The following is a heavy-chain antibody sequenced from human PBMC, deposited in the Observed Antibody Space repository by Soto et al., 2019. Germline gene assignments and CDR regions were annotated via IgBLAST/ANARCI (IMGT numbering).Heavy chain of an antibody. Sequence: PSETLSLTCIVSGGSFSSSSYYWGWIRQPPGKGLEWIGSFLYSGSTYYNPSLKSRVTISVDTSKNQFSLRLSSVTAADTAVYYCARHGGVAAGSHYGDFDYWGQGTLVTVSS. CDR1: GGSFSSSSYY. V-gene: IGHV4-39*01. D-gene: IGHD3-16*01. CDR3: ARHGGVAAGSHYGDFDY. J-gene: IGHJ4*02. CDR2: FLYSGST.